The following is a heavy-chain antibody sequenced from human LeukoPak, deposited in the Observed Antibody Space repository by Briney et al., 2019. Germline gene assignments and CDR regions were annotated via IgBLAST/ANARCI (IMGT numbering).Heavy chain of an antibody. CDR1: GYTFSGYY. D-gene: IGHD4-23*01. V-gene: IGHV1-2*02. Sequence: ASVKVSCKASGYTFSGYYMHWVRQAPGQGLEWMGWINPNSGGTNYAQKFQGGVTMTRDTSISTAYMELSRLTSDDTAVYYCARDLKTTVARPYYWGQGTLVTVSS. CDR2: INPNSGGT. CDR3: ARDLKTTVARPYY. J-gene: IGHJ4*02.